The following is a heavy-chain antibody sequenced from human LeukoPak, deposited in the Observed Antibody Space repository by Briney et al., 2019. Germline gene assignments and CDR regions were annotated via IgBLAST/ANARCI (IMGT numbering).Heavy chain of an antibody. J-gene: IGHJ3*02. D-gene: IGHD4-11*01. CDR3: AKTRQYQPDAFDI. Sequence: GGSLRLSCAASGFTFSSYGMSWVRQAPGKGLEWVSAISGSGGSTYYADSVKGRFTISRDNSKNTLYLQMNNLRAEDTALYYCAKTRQYQPDAFDIWGQGTMVTVSS. CDR1: GFTFSSYG. CDR2: ISGSGGST. V-gene: IGHV3-23*01.